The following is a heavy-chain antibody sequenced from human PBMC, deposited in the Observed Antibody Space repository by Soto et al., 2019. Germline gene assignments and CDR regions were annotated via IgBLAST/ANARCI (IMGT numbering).Heavy chain of an antibody. J-gene: IGHJ6*02. CDR1: GFTFSYYG. CDR2: IWDDGIIK. CDR3: AIPTQRGGLLLEWYA. V-gene: IGHV3-33*01. D-gene: IGHD3-3*01. Sequence: PGGSLRLSCAACGFTFSYYGMHWVRQAPGKGLEWVAVIWDDGIIKYHADSVKGRFTISRDNSKNTLYLQMSSLRAEDTAVYYCAIPTQRGGLLLEWYAWGQGTTVTVSS.